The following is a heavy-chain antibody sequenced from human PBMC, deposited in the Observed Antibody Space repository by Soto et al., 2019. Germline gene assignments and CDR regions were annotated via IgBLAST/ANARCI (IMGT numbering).Heavy chain of an antibody. CDR3: ERHPTTGYYYYYMDV. CDR1: GGAISSYY. CDR2: IYYSGST. Sequence: PAETLSLTCTVSGGAISSYYWSWIRQPPGKGLEWIGYIYYSGSTNYNPSLKSRVTISVDTSKNQFSLKLSSVTAADTAVYYCERHPTTGYYYYYMDVWGKGTTVTVSS. V-gene: IGHV4-59*01. D-gene: IGHD1-1*01. J-gene: IGHJ6*03.